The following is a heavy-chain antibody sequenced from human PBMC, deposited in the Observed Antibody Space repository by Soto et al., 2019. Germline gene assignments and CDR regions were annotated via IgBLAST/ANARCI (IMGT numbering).Heavy chain of an antibody. CDR3: ARGLDNRGSTDNWFDP. CDR1: GGSVSNYY. CDR2: IYTTGST. Sequence: SETLSLTCTVSGGSVSNYYWTWIRQPAGKGLEWIGRIYTTGSTNYNPSLESRVTMSVDTSKNQLSLKLSSVTAADTAVYYSARGLDNRGSTDNWFDPWGQGTLVTVSS. J-gene: IGHJ5*02. D-gene: IGHD3-22*01. V-gene: IGHV4-4*07.